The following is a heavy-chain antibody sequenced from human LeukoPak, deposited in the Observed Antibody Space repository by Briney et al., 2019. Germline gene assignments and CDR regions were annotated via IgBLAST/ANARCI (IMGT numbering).Heavy chain of an antibody. V-gene: IGHV3-13*01. J-gene: IGHJ5*02. CDR1: GFTFSSYD. CDR3: ARSCSSASCYGGNWFDP. CDR2: IGTAGDT. D-gene: IGHD2-2*01. Sequence: GGSLRLSCAASGFTFSSYDMHWVRQATGNGLEWVSAIGTAGDTYYPGSVKGRFIISRENAKNSLYLQMNSLGAGDTAVYYCARSCSSASCYGGNWFDPWGQGTLVTVSS.